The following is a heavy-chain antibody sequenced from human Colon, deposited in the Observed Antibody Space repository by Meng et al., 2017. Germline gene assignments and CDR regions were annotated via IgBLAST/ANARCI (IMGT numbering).Heavy chain of an antibody. CDR3: TSSTPSLDY. CDR2: IVPNSGDT. J-gene: IGHJ4*02. Sequence: ASVKVSCKASGYSFSDCYIHWVRQAPGQGLEWVGWIVPNSGDTNYAQKFQSRVTMTRDTSISTTHLELISLTSDDTAVYYCTSSTPSLDYWGQGTLVTVSS. D-gene: IGHD2-15*01. CDR1: GYSFSDCY. V-gene: IGHV1-2*02.